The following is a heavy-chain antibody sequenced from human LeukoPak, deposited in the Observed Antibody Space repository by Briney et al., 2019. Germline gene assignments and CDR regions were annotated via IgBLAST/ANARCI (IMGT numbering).Heavy chain of an antibody. D-gene: IGHD2/OR15-2a*01. Sequence: ASVKVSCKASGYTFTSYYMHWVRQAPGQGLEWMGIINPNSGGTNYAQKFQGRVTMTRDTSISTAYMELSRLRSDDTAVYYCARVVVSGYYMDVWAKGPRSPSP. V-gene: IGHV1-2*02. CDR3: ARVVVSGYYMDV. J-gene: IGHJ6*03. CDR1: GYTFTSYY. CDR2: INPNSGGT.